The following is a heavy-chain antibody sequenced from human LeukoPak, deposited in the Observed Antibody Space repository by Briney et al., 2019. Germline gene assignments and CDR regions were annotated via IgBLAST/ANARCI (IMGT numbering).Heavy chain of an antibody. J-gene: IGHJ4*02. V-gene: IGHV4-34*01. CDR2: INHSGST. CDR3: ARENSGDFWSGYYPTIDY. CDR1: GGSFSGYH. D-gene: IGHD3-3*01. Sequence: PSETLSLTCAVYGGSFSGYHWSWIRQPPGKGLEWIGEINHSGSTNYNPSLKSRVTISVDTSKNQFSLKLSSVTAADTAVYYCARENSGDFWSGYYPTIDYWGRGTLVTVSS.